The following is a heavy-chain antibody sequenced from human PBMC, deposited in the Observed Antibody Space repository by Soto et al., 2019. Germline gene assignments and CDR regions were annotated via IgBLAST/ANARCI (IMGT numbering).Heavy chain of an antibody. CDR1: GGSISSGDYY. J-gene: IGHJ4*02. CDR3: ALRGPSTGIQPLPFDY. Sequence: KPSETLSLTCTVSGGSISSGDYYWSWIRQPPGKGLEWIGYIYYSGSTYYNPSLKSRVTISVDTSKNQFSLKLSSVTAADTAVYYCALRGPSTGIQPLPFDYWGQGTLVTVSS. CDR2: IYYSGST. V-gene: IGHV4-30-4*01. D-gene: IGHD5-18*01.